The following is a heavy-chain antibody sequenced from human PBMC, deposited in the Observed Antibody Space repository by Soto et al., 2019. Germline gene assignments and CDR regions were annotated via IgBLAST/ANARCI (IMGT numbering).Heavy chain of an antibody. J-gene: IGHJ4*02. CDR3: ANSMVRGVGINFDY. Sequence: QVQLVQSGAEVKKPGSSVKVSCKASGGTFSSYTISWVRQAPGQGLEWMGRIIPILGIANYAQKFQGRVTXXAXKXXSTAYMELSSLRSEDTAVYYCANSMVRGVGINFDYWGQGTLVTVSS. CDR1: GGTFSSYT. V-gene: IGHV1-69*02. CDR2: IIPILGIA. D-gene: IGHD3-10*01.